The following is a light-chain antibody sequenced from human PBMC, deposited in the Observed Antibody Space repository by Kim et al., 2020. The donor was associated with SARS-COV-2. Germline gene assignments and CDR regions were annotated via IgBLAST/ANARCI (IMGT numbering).Light chain of an antibody. J-gene: IGLJ2*01. V-gene: IGLV3-21*03. Sequence: SYELTQPPSVSVAPAKTAKITCGGDKIGSWTVHWYQQKPGQAPVLVLYDDNVRPSGIPDRFSGSNSGNTATLTIRRVEGGDEADYYCQVWNNDGEQQLFGGGTQLTVL. CDR3: QVWNNDGEQQL. CDR1: KIGSWT. CDR2: DDN.